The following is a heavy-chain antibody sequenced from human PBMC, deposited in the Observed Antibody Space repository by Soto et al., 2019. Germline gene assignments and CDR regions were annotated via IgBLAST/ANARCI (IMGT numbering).Heavy chain of an antibody. V-gene: IGHV5-51*01. Sequence: PGESLKISCQGSGYRFTTSWIGWVRQMPGKGLEWMGTIYPGDSDTRYGPSFQGQVTISADKSMGTAYLQWRSLKASDTAMYYCARSGYSSHGMDVWGQGTTVTVSS. J-gene: IGHJ6*02. CDR2: IYPGDSDT. CDR3: ARSGYSSHGMDV. D-gene: IGHD5-12*01. CDR1: GYRFTTSW.